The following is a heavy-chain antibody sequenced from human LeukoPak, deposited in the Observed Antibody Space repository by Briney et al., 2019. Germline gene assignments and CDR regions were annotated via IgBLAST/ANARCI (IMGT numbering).Heavy chain of an antibody. CDR1: GFTFSSYA. V-gene: IGHV3-30*04. Sequence: PGGSLRLSCAASGFTFSSYAMHWVRQAPGKGLEWVAVISYDGSNKYYADSVKGRFTISRDNSKNTLFLQMNSLRPEDAAVYYCATESSLSNWGHGTLVTVSS. J-gene: IGHJ4*01. CDR3: ATESSLSN. CDR2: ISYDGSNK. D-gene: IGHD3-16*02.